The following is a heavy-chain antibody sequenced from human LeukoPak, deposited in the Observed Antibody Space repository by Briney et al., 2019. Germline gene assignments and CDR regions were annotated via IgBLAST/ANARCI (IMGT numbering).Heavy chain of an antibody. Sequence: GASVTVSFKSSAGTFTIYAISWVRQAPGQGLEWMGRIIPILGIANYAHEFQGRVTITADKSTSTAYMELSSLRSEDTAVYYCARGGTPNCSGGSCYDYWGQGTLVTVSS. CDR2: IIPILGIA. CDR1: AGTFTIYA. J-gene: IGHJ4*02. CDR3: ARGGTPNCSGGSCYDY. D-gene: IGHD2-15*01. V-gene: IGHV1-69*04.